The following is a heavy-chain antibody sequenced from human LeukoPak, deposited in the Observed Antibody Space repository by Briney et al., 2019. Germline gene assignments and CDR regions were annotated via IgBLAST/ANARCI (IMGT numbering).Heavy chain of an antibody. Sequence: GGSLRLSCAVSGFTFSSYAMHWVSQAPGKGLEWVAVISYDGSNKYYADSVKGRFTISRDNSKNTLYLQMNRLRAEDTAVYYCARELRKAVAGTPYYYYVMDVWGQGTTVTVSS. CDR2: ISYDGSNK. J-gene: IGHJ6*02. CDR1: GFTFSSYA. V-gene: IGHV3-30-3*01. D-gene: IGHD6-19*01. CDR3: ARELRKAVAGTPYYYYVMDV.